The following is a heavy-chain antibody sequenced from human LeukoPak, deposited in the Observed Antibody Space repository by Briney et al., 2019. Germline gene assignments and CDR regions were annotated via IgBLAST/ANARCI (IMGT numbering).Heavy chain of an antibody. CDR2: IWYDGSNK. Sequence: RGSLRLSCAASGFTFSSYGMHRVRQAPGKGLEWVAVIWYDGSNKYYADSVKGRFTISRDNSKNTLYLQMNSLRAEDTAVYYCARTYYDFWSGGRGDYYMDVWGKGTTVTVSS. D-gene: IGHD3-3*01. J-gene: IGHJ6*03. CDR3: ARTYYDFWSGGRGDYYMDV. V-gene: IGHV3-33*01. CDR1: GFTFSSYG.